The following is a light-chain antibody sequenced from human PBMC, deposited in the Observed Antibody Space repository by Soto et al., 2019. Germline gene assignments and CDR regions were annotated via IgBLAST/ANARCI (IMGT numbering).Light chain of an antibody. CDR1: QSVGSD. Sequence: EIVLTQSPGTLSLSPGERATLSCRASQSVGSDLAWYQQKPGQARRLLISDASSRATDVPDRFSGSGSGTDFTLTITRLEPEDFAVYYCQQYGDSPVTFGQGTKVDI. CDR2: DAS. V-gene: IGKV3-20*01. CDR3: QQYGDSPVT. J-gene: IGKJ1*01.